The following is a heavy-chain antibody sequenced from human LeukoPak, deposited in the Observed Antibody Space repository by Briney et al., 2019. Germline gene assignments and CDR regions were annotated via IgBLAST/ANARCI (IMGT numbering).Heavy chain of an antibody. CDR3: ARDGDWNYFDY. J-gene: IGHJ4*02. CDR2: IYYSGST. V-gene: IGHV4-59*01. Sequence: SETLSLTCTVSGDFLSSYYWRWIRQPRGKGREWIGYIYYSGSTNYNPSLKSRVTISVDTSKNQFSLKLSSVTAADTAVYYCARDGDWNYFDYWGQGTLVTVSS. CDR1: GDFLSSYY. D-gene: IGHD3/OR15-3a*01.